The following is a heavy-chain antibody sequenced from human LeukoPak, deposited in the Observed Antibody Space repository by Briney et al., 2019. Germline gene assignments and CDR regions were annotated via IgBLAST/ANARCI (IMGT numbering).Heavy chain of an antibody. Sequence: SVKVSCKASGGTFSSYAISWVRQPPGQGLEWMGRIITIFGTANYAQKFQGRVTITTAQSTSTAYMELSRLRSEDTAVYYCARGGAIGGYYVDVWGKGTTVTVSS. D-gene: IGHD2-2*02. CDR1: GGTFSSYA. V-gene: IGHV1-69*05. CDR2: IITIFGTA. CDR3: ARGGAIGGYYVDV. J-gene: IGHJ6*03.